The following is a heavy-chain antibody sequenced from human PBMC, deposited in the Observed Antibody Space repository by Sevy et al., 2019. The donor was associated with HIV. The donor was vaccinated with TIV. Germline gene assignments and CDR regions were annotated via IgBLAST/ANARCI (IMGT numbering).Heavy chain of an antibody. CDR2: IKQDGSEK. D-gene: IGHD3-22*01. J-gene: IGHJ5*02. CDR1: GFTFSSYW. V-gene: IGHV3-7*01. CDR3: ARVRYYDQFNWFDP. Sequence: GGSLRLSCAASGFTFSSYWMSWVRLAPGKGLEWVANIKQDGSEKYYVDSVKGRFTISRDNAKNSLYLQMNSLRAEDTAVYYCARVRYYDQFNWFDPWGQGTLVTVSS.